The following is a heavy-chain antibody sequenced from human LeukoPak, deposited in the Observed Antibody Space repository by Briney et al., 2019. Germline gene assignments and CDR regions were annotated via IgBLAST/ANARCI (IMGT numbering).Heavy chain of an antibody. Sequence: GASVKVSCKASGYTFTGYYMHWVRQAPGQGLEWMGIINPSGGSTSYAQKFQGRVTMTRDTSTSTVYMELSSLRSEDTAVYYCARDRGSIAARSHYYYGMDVWGQGTTVTVSS. J-gene: IGHJ6*02. CDR2: INPSGGST. V-gene: IGHV1-46*01. CDR1: GYTFTGYY. CDR3: ARDRGSIAARSHYYYGMDV. D-gene: IGHD6-6*01.